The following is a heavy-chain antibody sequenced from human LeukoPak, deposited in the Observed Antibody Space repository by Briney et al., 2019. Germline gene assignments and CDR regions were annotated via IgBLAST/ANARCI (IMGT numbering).Heavy chain of an antibody. J-gene: IGHJ4*02. V-gene: IGHV3-74*01. CDR1: GFTFSKYW. CDR2: INTDGTVT. CDR3: ATKQWLAPPPDS. Sequence: GGSLRLSCAASGFTFSKYWMLWVRQAPGKGLESVSRINTDGTVTTYADSVKGRFTVSKDNADNTMFLQMNSVRDEDTAVYHCATKQWLAPPPDSWGQGTPVTVSS. D-gene: IGHD6-19*01.